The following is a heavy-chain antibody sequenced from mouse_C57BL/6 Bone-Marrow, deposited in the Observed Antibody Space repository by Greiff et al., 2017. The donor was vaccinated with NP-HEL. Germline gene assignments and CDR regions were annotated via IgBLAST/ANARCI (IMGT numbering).Heavy chain of an antibody. V-gene: IGHV1-55*01. CDR1: GYTFTSYW. J-gene: IGHJ2*01. CDR3: ARSGQRYYFDY. D-gene: IGHD3-1*01. CDR2: IYPGSGST. Sequence: QVQLQQPGAELVKPGASVKMSCKASGYTFTSYWITWVKQRPGQGLEWIGDIYPGSGSTNYNEKFKSKATLTVATSSSTAYMQLSSLTSEDSAVYYCARSGQRYYFDYWGQGTTLTVSS.